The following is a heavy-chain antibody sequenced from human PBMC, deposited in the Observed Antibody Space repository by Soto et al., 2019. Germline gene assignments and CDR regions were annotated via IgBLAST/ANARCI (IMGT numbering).Heavy chain of an antibody. D-gene: IGHD2-15*01. CDR2: IYYSGST. CDR1: GGSISSGGYY. CDR3: ARVRGRYCSGGSCYDAFDI. J-gene: IGHJ3*02. Sequence: SETLSLTCTVSGGSISSGGYYWSWIRQHPGKGLEWIGYIYYSGSTYYNPSLKSRVTISVDTSKNQFSLKLSSVTAADTAVYYCARVRGRYCSGGSCYDAFDIWGQGTMVTVS. V-gene: IGHV4-31*03.